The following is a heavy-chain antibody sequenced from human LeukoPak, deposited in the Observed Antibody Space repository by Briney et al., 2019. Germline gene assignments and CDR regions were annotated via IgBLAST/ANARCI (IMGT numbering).Heavy chain of an antibody. Sequence: GGSLRLSCAASGFAFRTYWMSWVRQAPGKGLEWVASINPGGSETYYAESLKGRFTISRDNAKNSLYLQMNSLRAEDTAVYYCARDGGGTGYWGQGTLVTVSS. CDR2: INPGGSET. V-gene: IGHV3-7*01. CDR1: GFAFRTYW. CDR3: ARDGGGTGY. D-gene: IGHD2-21*01. J-gene: IGHJ4*02.